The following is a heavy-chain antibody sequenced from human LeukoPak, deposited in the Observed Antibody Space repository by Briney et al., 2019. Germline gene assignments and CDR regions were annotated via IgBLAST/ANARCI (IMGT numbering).Heavy chain of an antibody. D-gene: IGHD3-10*01. CDR2: IYYSGST. CDR1: GGSISSYY. J-gene: IGHJ3*02. CDR3: ARSSYYYGADALDI. Sequence: SETLSLTCTVSGGSISSYYWSWIRQPPGKGLEWIGYIYYSGSTNYNPSPKSRVTISVDTSKNQFSLKLSSVTAADTAVYYCARSSYYYGADALDIWGQGTTVTVSS. V-gene: IGHV4-59*01.